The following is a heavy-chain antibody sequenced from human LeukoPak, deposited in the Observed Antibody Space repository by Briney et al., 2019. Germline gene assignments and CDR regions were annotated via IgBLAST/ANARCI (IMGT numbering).Heavy chain of an antibody. J-gene: IGHJ4*02. V-gene: IGHV1-2*02. D-gene: IGHD2-8*02. CDR3: ARGVGTWYYFDF. CDR2: INSNTGGI. Sequence: ASVKVSCKASGYTFTGYHIHWVRQAPGQGLELMGWINSNTGGINYAQSFQGRVTMTRDTSISTVYMDVTSLTSDDTAVYYCARGVGTWYYFDFWGQGTLVTVSS. CDR1: GYTFTGYH.